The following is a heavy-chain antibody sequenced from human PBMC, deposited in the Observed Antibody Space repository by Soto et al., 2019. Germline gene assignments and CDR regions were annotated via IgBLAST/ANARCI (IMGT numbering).Heavy chain of an antibody. CDR3: ARAGLDPPDYYYYYMDV. CDR1: GGSISSSSYY. CDR2: IYYSGST. J-gene: IGHJ6*03. Sequence: SETLSLTCTVSGGSISSSSYYWGWIRQPPGMGLEWIGSIYYSGSTYYNPSLKSRVTISVDTSKNQFSLKLSSVTAADTAVYYCARAGLDPPDYYYYYMDVWGKGTTVTVSS. V-gene: IGHV4-39*01. D-gene: IGHD1-1*01.